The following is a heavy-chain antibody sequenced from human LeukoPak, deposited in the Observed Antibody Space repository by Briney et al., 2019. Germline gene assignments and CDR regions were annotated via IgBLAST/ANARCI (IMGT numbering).Heavy chain of an antibody. Sequence: PSETLSLTCAVYGGSFSGYYWSWIRQPPGKGLEWIGEVNHSGSTNYNPSLKSRVTISVDTSKNQFSLKLSSVTAADTAVYYCARGWGSGWYYYWGQGTLVTVSS. V-gene: IGHV4-34*01. D-gene: IGHD6-19*01. CDR1: GGSFSGYY. CDR3: ARGWGSGWYYY. CDR2: VNHSGST. J-gene: IGHJ4*02.